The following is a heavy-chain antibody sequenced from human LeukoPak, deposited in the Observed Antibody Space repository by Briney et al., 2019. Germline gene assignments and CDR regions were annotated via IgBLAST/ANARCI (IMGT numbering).Heavy chain of an antibody. D-gene: IGHD2-21*01. CDR2: IYYSGST. Sequence: PSETLSLTCTVSGGSISSSSYYWGWIRQPPGKGLEWIGSIYYSGSTYYNPSLKSRVTISVDTSKNQFSLKLSSVTAADTAVYYCARGVVIAPQTFDYWGQGTLVTVSS. CDR1: GGSISSSSYY. CDR3: ARGVVIAPQTFDY. J-gene: IGHJ4*02. V-gene: IGHV4-39*07.